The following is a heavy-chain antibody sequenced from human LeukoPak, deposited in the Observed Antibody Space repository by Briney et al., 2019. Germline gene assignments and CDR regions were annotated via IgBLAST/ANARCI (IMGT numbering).Heavy chain of an antibody. Sequence: SETLSLTCAVYGGSFSGYYWSWIRQPPGKGLEWIGEINHSGSTNYNPSLKSRVTISVDTSKNQFSLKLSSVTAADTAVYYCARGRYYYHTPAASFDYWGQGTLVTVSS. CDR3: ARGRYYYHTPAASFDY. CDR2: INHSGST. J-gene: IGHJ4*02. V-gene: IGHV4-34*01. CDR1: GGSFSGYY. D-gene: IGHD3-22*01.